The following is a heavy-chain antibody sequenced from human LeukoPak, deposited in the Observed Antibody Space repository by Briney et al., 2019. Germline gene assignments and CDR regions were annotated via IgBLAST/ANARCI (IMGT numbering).Heavy chain of an antibody. D-gene: IGHD2-15*01. CDR2: IRYDGSNK. CDR1: GFTFSSYG. V-gene: IGHV3-30*02. J-gene: IGHJ4*02. Sequence: PGGSLRLSCAASGFTFSSYGMHWVRQAPGKGLEWVAFIRYDGSNKYYADSVKGRFTISGDNSKNTLYLQMNSLRAEDTAVYYCAKDSDIVVVVAAVLGPYWGQGTLVTVSS. CDR3: AKDSDIVVVVAAVLGPY.